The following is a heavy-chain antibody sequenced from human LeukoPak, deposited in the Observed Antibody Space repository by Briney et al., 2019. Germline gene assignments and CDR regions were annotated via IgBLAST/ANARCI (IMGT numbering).Heavy chain of an antibody. V-gene: IGHV4-38-2*02. Sequence: SETLSLTCTVSGYSISSGYYWGWIRQPPGKGLEWIGSIYHSGSTYYNPSLKSRVTISIDTSKNHFSLNLNSVTAADTAVYYCAKDSKIVGATFRSYHYMDVWGKGTAVTVSS. J-gene: IGHJ6*03. CDR3: AKDSKIVGATFRSYHYMDV. CDR2: IYHSGST. CDR1: GYSISSGYY. D-gene: IGHD1-26*01.